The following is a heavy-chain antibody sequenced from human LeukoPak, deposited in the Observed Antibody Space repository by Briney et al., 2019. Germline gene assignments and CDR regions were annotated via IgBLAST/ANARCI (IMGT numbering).Heavy chain of an antibody. D-gene: IGHD6-19*01. CDR3: ARDVMAVAGTLGFDC. J-gene: IGHJ4*02. CDR1: GFTFGSFG. Sequence: GGSLRLSCVAYGFTFGSFGMHWVRQAPARRLDWVAVIAYDGSDENYADSAKDRFTISRDNFKNTLYLQVNSLGPEDTAMYYCARDVMAVAGTLGFDCWGQGALVTVSS. V-gene: IGHV3-30*04. CDR2: IAYDGSDE.